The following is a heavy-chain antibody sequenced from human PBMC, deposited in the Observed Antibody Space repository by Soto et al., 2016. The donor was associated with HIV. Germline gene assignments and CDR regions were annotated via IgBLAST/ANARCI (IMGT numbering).Heavy chain of an antibody. Sequence: QVQLVQSGAEVKKPGASVKVSCKASGYTFTSYDINWVRQATGQGLEWMGWMNPNSGNTGYAQKFQGRVTITRNTSISTAYMELSSLRSEDTAVYYCARGEVGGSGSYYNDLGDWGQGTLVTVSS. CDR1: GYTFTSYD. J-gene: IGHJ4*02. CDR3: ARGEVGGSGSYYNDLGD. V-gene: IGHV1-8*03. CDR2: MNPNSGNT. D-gene: IGHD3-10*01.